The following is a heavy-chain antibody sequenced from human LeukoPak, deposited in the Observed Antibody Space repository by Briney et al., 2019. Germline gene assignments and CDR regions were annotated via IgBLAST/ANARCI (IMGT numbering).Heavy chain of an antibody. CDR2: INPNSGGT. D-gene: IGHD3-22*01. J-gene: IGHJ3*02. CDR3: ARDSYYYDSSGPSDAFDI. CDR1: GYTFTGYY. V-gene: IGHV1-2*04. Sequence: ASVKVSCKASGYTFTGYYMHRVRQAPGQGLEWMGWINPNSGGTNYAQKFQGWVTVTRDTSISTAYMELSRLRSDDTAVYYCARDSYYYDSSGPSDAFDIWGQGTMVTVSS.